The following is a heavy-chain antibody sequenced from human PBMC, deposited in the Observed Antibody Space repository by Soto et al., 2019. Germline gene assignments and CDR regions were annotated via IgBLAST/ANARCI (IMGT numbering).Heavy chain of an antibody. V-gene: IGHV1-18*01. CDR2: ISVFNGKT. CDR3: NRGIAVGDYYYMYF. CDR1: GYTFIVYG. J-gene: IGHJ6*03. Sequence: ASVKVSCKASGYTFIVYGVSWVRQAPGQGPEWMGWISVFNGKTKYAQNLQGRVTMTTDTSTSTAYMELRGLRSDDTAVYYYNRGIAVGDYYYMYFWGTGTPVTVSS. D-gene: IGHD3-10*01.